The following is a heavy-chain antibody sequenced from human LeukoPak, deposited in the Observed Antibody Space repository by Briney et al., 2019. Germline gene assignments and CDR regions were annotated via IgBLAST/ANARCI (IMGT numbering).Heavy chain of an antibody. D-gene: IGHD6-13*01. Sequence: PGGSLRLSCEASGFSFSNSAMSWVRQAPGKGLEWVSTISTGGSITYYAYSVKGRFTISRDNSKNTLYLQMNSLRAEDTAVYYCAKDPPYSSNWLIFDYWGQGTLVTVSS. J-gene: IGHJ4*02. V-gene: IGHV3-23*01. CDR2: ISTGGSIT. CDR3: AKDPPYSSNWLIFDY. CDR1: GFSFSNSA.